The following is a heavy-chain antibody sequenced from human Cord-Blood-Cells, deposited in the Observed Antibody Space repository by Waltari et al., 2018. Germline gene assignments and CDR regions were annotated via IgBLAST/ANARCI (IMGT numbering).Heavy chain of an antibody. Sequence: QVQLQQWGAGLLKPSETLSLTCAVYGGSFSGYYCSWIRQPPGKGLEWIGEINHSGSTNYNPSLKSRVTISVDTSKNQFSLKLSSVTAADTAVYYCARGHGANWGLGSWFDPWGQGTLVTVSS. J-gene: IGHJ5*02. CDR3: ARGHGANWGLGSWFDP. CDR1: GGSFSGYY. CDR2: INHSGST. D-gene: IGHD7-27*01. V-gene: IGHV4-34*01.